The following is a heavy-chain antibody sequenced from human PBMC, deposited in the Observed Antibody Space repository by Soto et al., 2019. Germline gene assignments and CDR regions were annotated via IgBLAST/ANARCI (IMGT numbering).Heavy chain of an antibody. V-gene: IGHV1-18*01. J-gene: IGHJ6*02. Sequence: ASVKVSCKASGYTITSYGISWVRQAPGQGLEWMGWISAYNGNTNYAQKLQGRVTMTTDTSTSTAYMELRSLRSDDTAVYYCARLYCISTSCYLGMDVWGQGTTVTV. CDR3: ARLYCISTSCYLGMDV. CDR1: GYTITSYG. D-gene: IGHD2-2*01. CDR2: ISAYNGNT.